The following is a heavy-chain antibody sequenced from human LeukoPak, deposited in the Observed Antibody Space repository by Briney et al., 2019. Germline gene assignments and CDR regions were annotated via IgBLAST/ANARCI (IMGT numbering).Heavy chain of an antibody. V-gene: IGHV4-34*01. CDR3: ARGRRRGFPGRLSTGASDAFDI. J-gene: IGHJ3*02. CDR2: IYHSGST. Sequence: PSETLSLTCAVYGGSFSGYYWSWIRQPPGKGLEWIGEIYHSGSTNYNPSLKSRVTISVDTSKNQFSLKLSSVTAADTAVYYCARGRRRGFPGRLSTGASDAFDIWGQGTMVTVSS. D-gene: IGHD2-2*01. CDR1: GGSFSGYY.